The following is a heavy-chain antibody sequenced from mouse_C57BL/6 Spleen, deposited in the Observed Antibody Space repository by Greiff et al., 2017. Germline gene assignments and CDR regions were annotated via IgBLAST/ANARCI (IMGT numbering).Heavy chain of an antibody. D-gene: IGHD1-1*01. CDR2: INPSTGGT. Sequence: VQLQQSGPELVKPGASVKISCKASGYSFTGYYMNWVKQSPEKSLEWIGEINPSTGGTTYNQKFKAKATLTVDKSSSTAYMQLKSLTSEDSAVYYCARTVVDWYFDVWGTGTTVTVSS. V-gene: IGHV1-42*01. J-gene: IGHJ1*03. CDR3: ARTVVDWYFDV. CDR1: GYSFTGYY.